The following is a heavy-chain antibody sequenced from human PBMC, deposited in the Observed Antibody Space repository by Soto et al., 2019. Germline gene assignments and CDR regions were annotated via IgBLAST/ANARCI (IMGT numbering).Heavy chain of an antibody. J-gene: IGHJ6*02. V-gene: IGHV1-18*01. Sequence: QIQLVQSGPEVTKPGASVKVSCQGTGYTFSAYGVSWVRQAPGQGLEWMGWISGYNGQTNYAQKFRGRVTFTTDTTTSTAYMDVRSLRSDDTAVYYCARDERKQLWVEGLNAMDVWGQGTTVTVSS. CDR3: ARDERKQLWVEGLNAMDV. CDR1: GYTFSAYG. D-gene: IGHD5-18*01. CDR2: ISGYNGQT.